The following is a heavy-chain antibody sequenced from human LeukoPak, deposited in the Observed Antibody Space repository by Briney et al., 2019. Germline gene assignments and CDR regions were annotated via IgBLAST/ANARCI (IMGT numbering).Heavy chain of an antibody. V-gene: IGHV4-39*07. CDR1: GGSISSSSYY. CDR3: ARVGWRGYYYYYMDV. J-gene: IGHJ6*03. D-gene: IGHD2-15*01. Sequence: SETLSLTCTVSGGSISSSSYYWGWIRQPPGKGLEWIGSIYYSGSTYYNPSLKSRVTISVDTSKNQFSPKLSSVTAADTAVYYCARVGWRGYYYYYMDVWGKGTTVTVSS. CDR2: IYYSGST.